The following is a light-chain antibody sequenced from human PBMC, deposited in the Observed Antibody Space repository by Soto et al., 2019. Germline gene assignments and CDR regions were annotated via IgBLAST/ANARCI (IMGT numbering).Light chain of an antibody. CDR3: AAWYDSLNGPV. Sequence: QSVLTQPPSASGTPGQRVTISCSGSSSNIGSNNLNWYQQLPGTAPKLLIYSNNQRPSGVADRFSGSTSGTSASLAISGLLSDDEADYYCAAWYDSLNGPVFGGGTKLTVL. J-gene: IGLJ2*01. V-gene: IGLV1-44*01. CDR1: SSNIGSNN. CDR2: SNN.